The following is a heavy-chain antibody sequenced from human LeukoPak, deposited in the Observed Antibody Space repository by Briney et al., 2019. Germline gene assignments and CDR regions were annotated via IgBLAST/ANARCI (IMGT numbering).Heavy chain of an antibody. V-gene: IGHV1-69*05. CDR3: ARCGYSSSWYSRAYYYYMDV. Sequence: SVKVSCKASGGTFSSYAIIWVRQAPGQGLEWMGGIIPIFGTANYAQKFQGRVTITTDESTSTAYMELSSLRSEDTAVYYCARCGYSSSWYSRAYYYYMDVWGKGTTVTVSS. D-gene: IGHD6-13*01. CDR1: GGTFSSYA. CDR2: IIPIFGTA. J-gene: IGHJ6*03.